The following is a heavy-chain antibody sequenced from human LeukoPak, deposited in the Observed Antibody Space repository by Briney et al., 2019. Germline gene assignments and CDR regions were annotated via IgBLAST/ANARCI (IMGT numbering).Heavy chain of an antibody. V-gene: IGHV4-59*12. CDR2: IYYSGST. Sequence: SETLSLTCTVSGGSISSYYWSWVRQPPGKGLEWIGSIYYSGSTTYNPSLQSRVTISVDTSKKHFSLKLSSVTAADTAVYYCARERSSGWYGGYFDYWGQGTLVTVSS. CDR3: ARERSSGWYGGYFDY. D-gene: IGHD6-19*01. J-gene: IGHJ4*02. CDR1: GGSISSYY.